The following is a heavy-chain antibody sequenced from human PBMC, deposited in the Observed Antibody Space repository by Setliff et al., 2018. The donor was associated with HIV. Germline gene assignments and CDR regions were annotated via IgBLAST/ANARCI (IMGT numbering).Heavy chain of an antibody. D-gene: IGHD3-9*01. J-gene: IGHJ6*02. V-gene: IGHV1-69*13. CDR3: ARCRGTRYFDWLPMDV. Sequence: VKVSCKASGGTFSSYAISWVRQAPGQGLEWMGGIIPIFGTANYAQKFQGRVTITTDESTSTAYMELSSLRSEDTAVYYCARCRGTRYFDWLPMDVWGQGTTVTV. CDR1: GGTFSSYA. CDR2: IIPIFGTA.